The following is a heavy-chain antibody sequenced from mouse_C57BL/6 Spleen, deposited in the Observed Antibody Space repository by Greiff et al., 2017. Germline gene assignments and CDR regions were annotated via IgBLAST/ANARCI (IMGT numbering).Heavy chain of an antibody. D-gene: IGHD1-1*01. V-gene: IGHV5-16*01. CDR3: ARGDIYYGSSYDAMDY. CDR2: LNYDGSST. Sequence: EVKLVESEGGLVQPGSSMKLSCTASGFTFSDYYMAWVRQVPEKGLEWVANLNYDGSSTYYLDSLKSRFIISRDNAKNILYLQMSRLKSEDTATYYCARGDIYYGSSYDAMDYWGQGTSVTVSS. J-gene: IGHJ4*01. CDR1: GFTFSDYY.